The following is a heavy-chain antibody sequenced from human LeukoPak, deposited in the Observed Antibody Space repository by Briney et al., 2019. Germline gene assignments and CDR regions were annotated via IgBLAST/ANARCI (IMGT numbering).Heavy chain of an antibody. Sequence: GGSLRLSCAASGFTFSSYAMSWVRQAPGKGLEWVSAITCSGGSTYYADSVKGRFTISRDNSKNTLYLQMNSLRAEDTAVYYCAKHLDGGSSWPNWFDPWGQGTLVTVSS. CDR3: AKHLDGGSSWPNWFDP. CDR2: ITCSGGST. D-gene: IGHD6-13*01. J-gene: IGHJ5*02. CDR1: GFTFSSYA. V-gene: IGHV3-23*01.